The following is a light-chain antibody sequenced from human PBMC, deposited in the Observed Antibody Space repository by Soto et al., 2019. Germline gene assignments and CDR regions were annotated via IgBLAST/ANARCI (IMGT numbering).Light chain of an antibody. J-gene: IGKJ1*01. V-gene: IGKV3-20*01. CDR2: GVS. Sequence: EIVLTQSPGTLSLSRGERATLSCSASQSVSSTLLTWYQQKPGQAPRLLIYGVSSRATGIPDRFSGSGSGTDFTLTISRLEPEDFAVYFCQHYGDSSWTFGQGTKVDIK. CDR1: QSVSSTL. CDR3: QHYGDSSWT.